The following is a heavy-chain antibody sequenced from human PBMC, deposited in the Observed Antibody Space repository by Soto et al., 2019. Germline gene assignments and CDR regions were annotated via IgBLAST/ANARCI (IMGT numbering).Heavy chain of an antibody. J-gene: IGHJ5*02. D-gene: IGHD3-22*01. CDR2: INWNSGIT. CDR3: TKGRGALTVVSNSFHP. V-gene: IGHV3-9*01. CDR1: GFTFEDHA. Sequence: EVQLVESGGGLVQPGKSLKLSCVAIGFTFEDHAMHWIRQVPGKGLEWVAGINWNSGITGYADSVKGRFTISRDNANNSLHLEMNSLKSEDTALYYCTKGRGALTVVSNSFHPWGQGTPVTVSS.